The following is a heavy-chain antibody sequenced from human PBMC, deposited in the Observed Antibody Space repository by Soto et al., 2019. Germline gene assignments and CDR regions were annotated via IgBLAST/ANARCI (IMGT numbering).Heavy chain of an antibody. Sequence: QVQLVQSGAEVKKPGASVKVSCKASGYTFISYGISWVRQAPGQGLEWMGWISGYNGNTKYAQKLQRRVTITTDTSTSTAYMELRSMRSDDTAVYDCARDLGAQIVDYWGQGTLVTVSS. J-gene: IGHJ4*02. V-gene: IGHV1-18*01. CDR3: ARDLGAQIVDY. D-gene: IGHD1-26*01. CDR2: ISGYNGNT. CDR1: GYTFISYG.